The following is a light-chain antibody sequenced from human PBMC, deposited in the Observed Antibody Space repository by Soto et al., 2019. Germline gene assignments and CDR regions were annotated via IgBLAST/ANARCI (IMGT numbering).Light chain of an antibody. V-gene: IGKV3-20*01. Sequence: EIVLTQYPGTLSLSPGESTTLSCWASQSVSSSYLAWNQQKTGQPPRLLIYGASSRAAGIPDRFSGRGSGTYFTLTITRLEPEDFAVYYCQQCGSSPPTFGQGTKV. CDR1: QSVSSSY. J-gene: IGKJ1*01. CDR2: GAS. CDR3: QQCGSSPPT.